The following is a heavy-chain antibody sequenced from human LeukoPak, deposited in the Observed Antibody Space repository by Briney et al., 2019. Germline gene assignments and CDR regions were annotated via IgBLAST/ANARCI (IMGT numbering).Heavy chain of an antibody. CDR2: IDPSDSYT. CDR1: GYSFTSYW. D-gene: IGHD2-15*01. CDR3: AICGCSGGSCYGPFDY. J-gene: IGHJ4*02. Sequence: VESLKISCQGSGYSFTSYWISWVRQMPGKGLEWMGRIDPSDSYTNYSPSFQGHVTISADKSISTAYLQWSSLKASDTAMYYCAICGCSGGSCYGPFDYWGQGTLVTVSS. V-gene: IGHV5-10-1*01.